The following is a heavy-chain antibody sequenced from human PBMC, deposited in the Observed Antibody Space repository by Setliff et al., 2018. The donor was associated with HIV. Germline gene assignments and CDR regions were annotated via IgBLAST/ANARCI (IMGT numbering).Heavy chain of an antibody. CDR3: AHRHSTPSDPYDDYGPDAFDI. CDR1: GFSLRTSGVA. CDR2: IYWNDAK. V-gene: IGHV2-5*01. D-gene: IGHD4-17*01. J-gene: IGHJ3*02. Sequence: GSGPTLVNPTQTLTLTCSFSGFSLRTSGVAVGWIRQPPGKAPEWLALIYWNDAKRYSPSLKNRLTITKDTSKNQVVLTMTNMDPVDTATYYCAHRHSTPSDPYDDYGPDAFDIWGQGTMVTVSS.